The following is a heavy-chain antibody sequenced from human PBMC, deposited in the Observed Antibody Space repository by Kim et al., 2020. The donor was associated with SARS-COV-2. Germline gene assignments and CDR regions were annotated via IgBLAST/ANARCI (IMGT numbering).Heavy chain of an antibody. V-gene: IGHV4-59*01. D-gene: IGHD3-10*01. CDR1: GGSINTFY. CDR2: IYYSGAT. CDR3: ARDRGMSTVEDHYGMDV. Sequence: SETLSLTCTVSGGSINTFYWSWIRQAPGKGLEWIGRIYYSGATDYNPSLTSRVSIAIDTSLTQFFLSLDSVTAADTAIYYCARDRGMSTVEDHYGMDVWGRGTTVTVSS. J-gene: IGHJ6*02.